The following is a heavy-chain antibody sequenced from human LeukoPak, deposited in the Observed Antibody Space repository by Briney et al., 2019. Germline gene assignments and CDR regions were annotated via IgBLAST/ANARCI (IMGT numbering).Heavy chain of an antibody. D-gene: IGHD2-2*01. Sequence: SETLSLTCTGSGGSVSSGSYYWSWIRQPPGKGLEWIGYIYYSGSTNYNPSLKSRVTISVDTSKNQFSLKLSSVTAADTAVYYCARAIVVPAAPNQVAFDIWGQGTMVTVSS. V-gene: IGHV4-61*01. CDR2: IYYSGST. CDR1: GGSVSSGSYY. CDR3: ARAIVVPAAPNQVAFDI. J-gene: IGHJ3*02.